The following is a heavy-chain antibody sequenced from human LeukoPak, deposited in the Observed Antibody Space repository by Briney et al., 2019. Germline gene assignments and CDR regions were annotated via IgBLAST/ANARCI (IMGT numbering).Heavy chain of an antibody. Sequence: NAGESLKISCKGSGSSFTSYWIGWVRQLPGKGLEWMGINYPGDSNTSYNPSFQGQFTISGDKSISTAYLQLSSLKASDTAMYYCARLRGDYAHDAFDIWGQGTMVTVSS. CDR2: NYPGDSNT. CDR3: ARLRGDYAHDAFDI. D-gene: IGHD4-17*01. CDR1: GSSFTSYW. J-gene: IGHJ3*02. V-gene: IGHV5-51*01.